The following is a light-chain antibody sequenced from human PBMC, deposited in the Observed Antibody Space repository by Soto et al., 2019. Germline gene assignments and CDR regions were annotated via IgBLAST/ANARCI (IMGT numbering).Light chain of an antibody. CDR2: GAS. J-gene: IGKJ2*01. V-gene: IGKV3-20*01. CDR1: QSVSSSY. CDR3: QQYGSSPPAT. Sequence: EIVLTQSPGTLSLSPGERATLSCRASQSVSSSYLAWYQQKPGQAPRLLIYGASSRATGITDRFSGSGSGTDFTITISRLQPEDFVVYYCQQYGSSPPATFGQGTKLEIK.